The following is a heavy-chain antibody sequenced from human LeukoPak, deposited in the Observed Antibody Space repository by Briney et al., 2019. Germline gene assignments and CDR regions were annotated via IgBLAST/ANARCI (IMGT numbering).Heavy chain of an antibody. Sequence: ASVKVSCKASGYTFTRYYMHWVRQGPGQGLEWMGIIDPSGGSTSYAQKFQGSVTMTRDTSTSTVYMELSGLRSEDTAVYYCARDKSGTTQGDFDYWGQGTLVTVSS. CDR1: GYTFTRYY. D-gene: IGHD1-1*01. CDR3: ARDKSGTTQGDFDY. J-gene: IGHJ4*02. V-gene: IGHV1-46*01. CDR2: IDPSGGST.